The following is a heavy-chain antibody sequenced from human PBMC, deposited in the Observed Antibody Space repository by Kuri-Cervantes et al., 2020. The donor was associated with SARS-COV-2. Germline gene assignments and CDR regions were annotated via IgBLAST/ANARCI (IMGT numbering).Heavy chain of an antibody. CDR1: GGSSSSSSYY. CDR2: IYYSGST. D-gene: IGHD2-21*01. J-gene: IGHJ4*02. CDR3: ARRRFGVFPYYFDS. Sequence: SETLSPTCTVSGGSSSSSSYYWGWIRQPPGNGLEWIGRIYYSGSTYYNPSLKCRVTITVDTSKSQCARMLSSVTAADAAVYYCARRRFGVFPYYFDSWGQGTLVTFSS. V-gene: IGHV4-39*06.